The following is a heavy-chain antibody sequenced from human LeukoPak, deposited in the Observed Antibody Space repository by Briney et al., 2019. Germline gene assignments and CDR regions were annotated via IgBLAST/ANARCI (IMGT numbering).Heavy chain of an antibody. J-gene: IGHJ4*02. Sequence: GGSLRLSCAVSGITLSNYGMSWVRQAPGKGLEWVAGISGSGGSTYYADSVKGRFTISRDNSKNTLYLQMNSLRAEDTAVYYCAKDQGYCSSTSCYADYWGQGTLVTVSS. CDR1: GITLSNYG. D-gene: IGHD2-2*01. CDR3: AKDQGYCSSTSCYADY. V-gene: IGHV3-23*01. CDR2: ISGSGGST.